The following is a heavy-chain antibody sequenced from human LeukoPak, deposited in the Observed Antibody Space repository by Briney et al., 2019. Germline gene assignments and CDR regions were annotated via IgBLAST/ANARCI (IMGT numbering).Heavy chain of an antibody. J-gene: IGHJ4*02. CDR1: GGSFSGFY. CDR2: IYYSGST. Sequence: PSETLSLTCAVYGGSFSGFYWSWIRQHPGKGLEWIGYIYYSGSTYYNPSLKSRVTISVDTSKNQFSLKLSSVTAADTAVYYCARSPYYYDSSGYFFDYWGQGTLVTVSS. V-gene: IGHV4-31*11. D-gene: IGHD3-22*01. CDR3: ARSPYYYDSSGYFFDY.